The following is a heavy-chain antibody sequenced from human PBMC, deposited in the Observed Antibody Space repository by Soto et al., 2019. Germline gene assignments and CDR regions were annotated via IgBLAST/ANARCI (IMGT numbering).Heavy chain of an antibody. Sequence: ASVKVSCKASGYTFTGYYMHWVRQAPGQGLEWMGWINPNSGGTNYAQKFQGRVTMTRDTSISTAYMELSRLRSDDTAVYYCARARMYYDILTGQNYYYYYGMDVWGQATTVTVSS. CDR1: GYTFTGYY. V-gene: IGHV1-2*02. J-gene: IGHJ6*02. CDR2: INPNSGGT. D-gene: IGHD3-9*01. CDR3: ARARMYYDILTGQNYYYYYGMDV.